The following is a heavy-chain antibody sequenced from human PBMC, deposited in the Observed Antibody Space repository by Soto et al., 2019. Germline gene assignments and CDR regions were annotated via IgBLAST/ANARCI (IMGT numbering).Heavy chain of an antibody. V-gene: IGHV2-5*02. CDR1: GFSFSSIGEG. J-gene: IGHJ6*02. Sequence: QITLKESGPTLVKLTQTLTLTCTFPGFSFSSIGEGVGWIRQPPGKALEWLALIYWDDDKRYSPSLKSRLTITKDTSKNQVVLTMTNMDPVDTATYYCVQSRCGGDCLQSYSSHSYYGLDVWGQGTTVTVSS. CDR2: IYWDDDK. D-gene: IGHD2-21*02. CDR3: VQSRCGGDCLQSYSSHSYYGLDV.